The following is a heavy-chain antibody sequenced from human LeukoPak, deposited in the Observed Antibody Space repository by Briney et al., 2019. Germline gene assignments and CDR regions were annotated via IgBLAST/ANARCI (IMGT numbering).Heavy chain of an antibody. CDR2: IVVGSGNT. Sequence: GASVKVSCKASGFTFTSSAMQWVRQARGQRLEWIGWIVVGSGNTNYVQKFQERVTITRDMSTSTAYMELSSLRSEDTAVYYCAAVAGPGIAVAGDYWGQGTLVTVSS. CDR3: AAVAGPGIAVAGDY. V-gene: IGHV1-58*02. CDR1: GFTFTSSA. D-gene: IGHD6-19*01. J-gene: IGHJ4*02.